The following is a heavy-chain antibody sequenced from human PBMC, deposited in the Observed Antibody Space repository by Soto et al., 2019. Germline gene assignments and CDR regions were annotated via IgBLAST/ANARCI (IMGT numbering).Heavy chain of an antibody. D-gene: IGHD3-10*01. J-gene: IGHJ4*02. V-gene: IGHV3-33*01. CDR1: GFTFSSYG. Sequence: GSLRLSCAASGFTFSSYGMHWVRQAPGKGLEWAALIWYDGGNKYYADSVKGRFTISRDNSKNTLYLQMNSLRAEDTAVYYCARDLRITMLRGPSPGYWGQGTLVTVSS. CDR2: IWYDGGNK. CDR3: ARDLRITMLRGPSPGY.